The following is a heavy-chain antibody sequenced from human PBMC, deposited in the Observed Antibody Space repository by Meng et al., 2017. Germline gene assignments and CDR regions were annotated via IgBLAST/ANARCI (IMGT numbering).Heavy chain of an antibody. J-gene: IGHJ4*02. CDR3: AWGGVRLYDSSGYTFDY. CDR1: GGSISSGGYY. Sequence: SETLSLTCTVSGGSISSGGYYWSWTRQHPGKGLEWIGYIYYSGSTYYNPSLKSLVTISVDTSKNQFSLKLSSVTAADTAVYYCAWGGVRLYDSSGYTFDYWGQGTLVTVSS. D-gene: IGHD3-22*01. CDR2: IYYSGST. V-gene: IGHV4-31*01.